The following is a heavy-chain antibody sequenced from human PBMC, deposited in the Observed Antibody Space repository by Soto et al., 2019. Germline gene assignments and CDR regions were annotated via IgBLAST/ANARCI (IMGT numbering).Heavy chain of an antibody. Sequence: GESLKISCAASGFTFSSYAMSWVRQAPGKGLEWVSAISGSGGSTYYADSVKGRFTISRDNSKNTLYLQMNSLRAEDTAVYYCAKVAVAGRTLDYYFDYWGQGTLVTVSS. CDR2: ISGSGGST. V-gene: IGHV3-23*01. CDR1: GFTFSSYA. CDR3: AKVAVAGRTLDYYFDY. D-gene: IGHD6-19*01. J-gene: IGHJ4*02.